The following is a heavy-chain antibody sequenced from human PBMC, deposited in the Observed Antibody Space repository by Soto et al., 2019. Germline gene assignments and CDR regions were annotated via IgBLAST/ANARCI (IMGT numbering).Heavy chain of an antibody. CDR2: ISAHNGNT. CDR1: GYTFTSYG. J-gene: IGHJ4*02. D-gene: IGHD1-1*01. V-gene: IGHV1-18*01. Sequence: QVHLAQSGAEAKKPGASVKVSCKASGYTFTSYGITWVRQAPGQGLEWMGWISAHNGNTDYAQKLQGRVIVTRDTSTCTAYMELRSLRSDDTAVYYCARGRYGDYWGQGALVTVSS. CDR3: ARGRYGDY.